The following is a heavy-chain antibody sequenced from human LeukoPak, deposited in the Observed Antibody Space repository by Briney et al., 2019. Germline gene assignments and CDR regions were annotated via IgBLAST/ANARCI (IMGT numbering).Heavy chain of an antibody. CDR3: ARVKFSYYYDSSGYYYFDY. CDR2: ISAYNGNT. V-gene: IGHV1-18*01. Sequence: ASVKVSCKASGYTFTSYGISWVRQAPGQGLEWMGWISAYNGNTNYAQKLQGRVTMTTDTSTSTAYMELRSLRSDDTAVYYCARVKFSYYYDSSGYYYFDYWGQGTLVTVSS. CDR1: GYTFTSYG. J-gene: IGHJ4*02. D-gene: IGHD3-22*01.